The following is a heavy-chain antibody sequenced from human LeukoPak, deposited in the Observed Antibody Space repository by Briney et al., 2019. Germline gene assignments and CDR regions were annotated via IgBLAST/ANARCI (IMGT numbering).Heavy chain of an antibody. CDR1: GYTFTSYY. Sequence: GASVKVSCKASGYTFTSYYMHWVRQAPGQGLEWMGIINPSGGSTSYAQKFQGRVTMTRDMSTSTVYMELSSLRSEDTAVYYCARDAGGLGYYDSSGYYDYWGQGTLVTVSS. D-gene: IGHD3-22*01. CDR3: ARDAGGLGYYDSSGYYDY. CDR2: INPSGGST. V-gene: IGHV1-46*01. J-gene: IGHJ4*02.